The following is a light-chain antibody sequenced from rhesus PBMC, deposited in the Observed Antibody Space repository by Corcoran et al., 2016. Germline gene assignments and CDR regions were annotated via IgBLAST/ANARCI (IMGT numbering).Light chain of an antibody. Sequence: DIQMTQSPSSLSASVGDTVTITCRASQAISNYLAWYQQKPGKAPKPLIYYASNLESGVPSRFSGRGSGTDFTLTISSLQPKDFATYYCQQHNRYPWTFGQGTKVEIK. CDR1: QAISNY. J-gene: IGKJ1*01. V-gene: IGKV1S14*01. CDR3: QQHNRYPWT. CDR2: YAS.